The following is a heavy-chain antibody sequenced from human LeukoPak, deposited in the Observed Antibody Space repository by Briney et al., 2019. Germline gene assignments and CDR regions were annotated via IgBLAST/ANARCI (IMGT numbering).Heavy chain of an antibody. CDR2: IYYSGST. D-gene: IGHD3-22*01. CDR1: GGSISSYY. J-gene: IGHJ4*02. V-gene: IGHV4-59*08. Sequence: SETLSLTCTVSGGSISSYYWSWIRQPPGKGLEWIGYIYYSGSTYYNPSLKSRVTISVDTSKNQFSLKLSSVTAADTAVYYCAKATYYYDSSGYYYSTPFDYWGQGTLVTVSS. CDR3: AKATYYYDSSGYYYSTPFDY.